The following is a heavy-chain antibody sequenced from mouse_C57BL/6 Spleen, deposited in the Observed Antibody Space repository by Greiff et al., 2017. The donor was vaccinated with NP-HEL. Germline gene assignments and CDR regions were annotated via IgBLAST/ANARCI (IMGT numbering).Heavy chain of an antibody. Sequence: QVQLQQPGAELVKPGASVKLSCKASGYTFTSYWMQWVKQRPGQGLEWIGEIDPSDSYTNYNQKFKGKATLTVDTSSSTAYMQLSSLTSEDSAVYYCAYDYDLAMDYWGQGTSVTVSS. V-gene: IGHV1-50*01. J-gene: IGHJ4*01. D-gene: IGHD2-4*01. CDR3: AYDYDLAMDY. CDR1: GYTFTSYW. CDR2: IDPSDSYT.